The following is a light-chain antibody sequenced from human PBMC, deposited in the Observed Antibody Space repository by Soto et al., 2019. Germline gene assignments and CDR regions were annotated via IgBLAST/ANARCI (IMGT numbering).Light chain of an antibody. V-gene: IGKV3D-15*01. CDR2: DAS. CDR1: QSVDSK. CDR3: QQYYVWNT. Sequence: KVMTQSPAPLSVSPGGKDNFSCRASQSVDSKLAWYQQKLGQAPRLLIYDASTRATGIPARFSGSGSGTEFTLTISSLQSEDFAIYYCQQYYVWNTFGGGTKV. J-gene: IGKJ4*01.